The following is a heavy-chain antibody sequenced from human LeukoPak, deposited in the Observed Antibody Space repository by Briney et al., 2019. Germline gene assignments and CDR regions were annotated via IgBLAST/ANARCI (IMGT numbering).Heavy chain of an antibody. J-gene: IGHJ4*02. CDR2: ISSSGSTI. D-gene: IGHD5-12*01. CDR3: ARTGRYSGYDFDY. Sequence: GSLRLSCAASGFTFSSYEMNWVRQAPGKGLEWVSYISSSGSTIYYADSVKGRFTISRDNAKNSLYLQMNSLRAEDTAVYYCARTGRYSGYDFDYWGQGTLVTVSS. V-gene: IGHV3-48*03. CDR1: GFTFSSYE.